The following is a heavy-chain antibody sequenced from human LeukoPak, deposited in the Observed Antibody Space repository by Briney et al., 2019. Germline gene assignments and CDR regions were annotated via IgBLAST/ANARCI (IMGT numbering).Heavy chain of an antibody. CDR2: ICTSGST. CDR1: GGSISSGSYY. V-gene: IGHV4-61*02. CDR3: ARTSVGYSSSWYGQWEAFDI. D-gene: IGHD6-13*01. J-gene: IGHJ3*02. Sequence: SETLSLTCTVSGGSISSGSYYWSWIRQPAGKGLEWNGRICTSGSTNYNPSLKSRVTISVDTSKNQFSLTLSSVTAADTAVYYCARTSVGYSSSWYGQWEAFDIWGQGTMVTVSS.